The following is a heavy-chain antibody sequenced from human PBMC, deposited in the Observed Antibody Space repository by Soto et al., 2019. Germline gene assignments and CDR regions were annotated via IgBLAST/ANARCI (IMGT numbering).Heavy chain of an antibody. J-gene: IGHJ4*02. Sequence: EVELVESGGGLVQPGGSLRLSCVASGFTFSDYAMNWVRQAPGKGLEWVAWFGITGKSGDYADSVKGRFTISRDNARNSVHLQMNSLRVEDTAVYYCARDGSLTPSGVFDYWGQGTLVTVSS. V-gene: IGHV3-48*03. CDR2: FGITGKSG. D-gene: IGHD3-10*01. CDR3: ARDGSLTPSGVFDY. CDR1: GFTFSDYA.